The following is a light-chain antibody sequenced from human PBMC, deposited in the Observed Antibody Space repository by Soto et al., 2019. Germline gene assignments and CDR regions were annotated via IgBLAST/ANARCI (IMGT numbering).Light chain of an antibody. Sequence: QSALTQPASVSGSPGQSITISCTGTSSDVGRYNFVSWYQQHPGKAPHLMIYEVSNRPSGVSNRFSGSKSGDTASLTISGLQDEDEADYYCSSYTGSVTLFGGGTKLTVL. CDR3: SSYTGSVTL. V-gene: IGLV2-14*01. CDR2: EVS. J-gene: IGLJ2*01. CDR1: SSDVGRYNF.